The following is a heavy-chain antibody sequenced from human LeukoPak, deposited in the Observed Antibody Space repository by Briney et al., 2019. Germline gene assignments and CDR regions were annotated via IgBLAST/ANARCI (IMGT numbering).Heavy chain of an antibody. D-gene: IGHD3-10*01. CDR3: ARHGKGSGSYYHAFDI. CDR2: IYYSGST. J-gene: IGHJ3*02. Sequence: SETLSLTCTVSGGSISSYYWSWIRQPPGKGLEWIGYIYYSGSTNYNPSPKSRVTISVDTSKNQFSLKLSSVTAADTAVYYCARHGKGSGSYYHAFDIWGQGTMVTVSS. V-gene: IGHV4-59*08. CDR1: GGSISSYY.